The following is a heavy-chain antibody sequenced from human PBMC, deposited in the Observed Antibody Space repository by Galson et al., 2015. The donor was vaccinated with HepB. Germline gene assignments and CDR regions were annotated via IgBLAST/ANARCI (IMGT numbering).Heavy chain of an antibody. Sequence: SLRLSCAASGFTFSSYGMHWVRQAPGKGLEWVAVISYDGSNKYYADSVKGRFTISRDNSKNTLYLQMNSLRAEDTAVYYCAKPYYYDSSGYYDAFDIWGQGTMVTVSS. V-gene: IGHV3-30*18. J-gene: IGHJ3*02. CDR3: AKPYYYDSSGYYDAFDI. D-gene: IGHD3-22*01. CDR1: GFTFSSYG. CDR2: ISYDGSNK.